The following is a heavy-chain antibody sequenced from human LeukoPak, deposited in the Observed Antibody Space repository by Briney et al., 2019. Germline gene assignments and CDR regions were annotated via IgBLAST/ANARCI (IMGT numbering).Heavy chain of an antibody. CDR1: GFTFSSYA. J-gene: IGHJ4*02. Sequence: GGSLSLSCAASGFTFSSYAMHWVRQAPGKGLEWVAVISYDGSNKYYADSVKGRFTISRDNSKNTLYLQMNSLRAEDTAVYYCAISFYCSSTSCYRAFDYWGQGTLVTVSS. CDR3: AISFYCSSTSCYRAFDY. CDR2: ISYDGSNK. V-gene: IGHV3-30*01. D-gene: IGHD2-2*01.